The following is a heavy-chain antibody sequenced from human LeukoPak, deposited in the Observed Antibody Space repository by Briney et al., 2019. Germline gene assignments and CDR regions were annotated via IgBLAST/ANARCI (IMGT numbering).Heavy chain of an antibody. CDR2: IFNSGST. Sequence: SETLSLTCTVSGGSISNYYWTWIRQPPGKGLEWIGYIFNSGSTSYNPSLKSRLTISVDTSKNQFSLKLSSVTAADTAVYYCARDTTGLYRPFDIRGQGTMVTVSS. D-gene: IGHD3-16*01. J-gene: IGHJ3*02. CDR1: GGSISNYY. V-gene: IGHV4-59*01. CDR3: ARDTTGLYRPFDI.